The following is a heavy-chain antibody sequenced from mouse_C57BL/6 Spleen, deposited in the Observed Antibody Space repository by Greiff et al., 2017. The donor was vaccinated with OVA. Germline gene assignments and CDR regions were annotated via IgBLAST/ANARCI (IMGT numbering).Heavy chain of an antibody. V-gene: IGHV1-61*01. CDR1: GYTFTSYW. Sequence: QVQLQQPGAELVRPGSSVKLSCKASGYTFTSYWMDWVKQRPGQGLEWIGNIYPSDSETHYNQKFKDKATLTVDKSSSTAYMQLSSLTSEDSAVYYGARRGNYVDWFDYWGQGTTLTVSS. J-gene: IGHJ2*01. D-gene: IGHD2-1*01. CDR3: ARRGNYVDWFDY. CDR2: IYPSDSET.